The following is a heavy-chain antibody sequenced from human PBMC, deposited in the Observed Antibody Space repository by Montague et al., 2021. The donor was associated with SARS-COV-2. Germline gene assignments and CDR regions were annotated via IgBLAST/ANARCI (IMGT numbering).Heavy chain of an antibody. CDR3: ARFGSGTLEFDL. CDR1: GASISTGIYY. J-gene: IGHJ4*02. V-gene: IGHV4-61*02. D-gene: IGHD1-26*01. CDR2: IRTTGHT. Sequence: TLSLTCTVSGASISTGIYYWSWIRQPAGKGLEWIGRIRTTGHTDYNSSLESRVFMSVDTSTNQFSLSLTPVTAADTAVYFCARFGSGTLEFDLWGQGTLGTGSS.